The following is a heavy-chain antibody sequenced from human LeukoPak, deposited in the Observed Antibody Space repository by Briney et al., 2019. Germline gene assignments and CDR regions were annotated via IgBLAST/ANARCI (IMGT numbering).Heavy chain of an antibody. J-gene: IGHJ6*02. CDR2: ISGGGGST. CDR3: VKRFEVVTLYYYYGMDV. CDR1: GFTFSSYA. D-gene: IGHD3-3*01. V-gene: IGHV3-23*01. Sequence: GGSLRLSCAASGFTFSSYAMSWVRQAPGKGLEWVSAISGGGGSTYYADSVKGRFTISRDNSKNTLYLQMNSLRAEDTAVHYCVKRFEVVTLYYYYGMDVWGQGTTVTVSS.